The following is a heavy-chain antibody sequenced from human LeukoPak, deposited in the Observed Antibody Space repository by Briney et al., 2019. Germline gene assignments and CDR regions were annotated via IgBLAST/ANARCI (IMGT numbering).Heavy chain of an antibody. CDR2: ISYDGSNK. CDR1: GFTFSSYA. D-gene: IGHD5-24*01. Sequence: PGGSLRLSCAASGFTFSSYAMHWVRQAPGKGLEWVAVISYDGSNKYYADSVKGRFTISRDNSKNTLYLQMNSLSAEDRAVYYCTRVGGLQSLNTGMDVWGQGTTVTVSS. CDR3: TRVGGLQSLNTGMDV. J-gene: IGHJ6*02. V-gene: IGHV3-30-3*01.